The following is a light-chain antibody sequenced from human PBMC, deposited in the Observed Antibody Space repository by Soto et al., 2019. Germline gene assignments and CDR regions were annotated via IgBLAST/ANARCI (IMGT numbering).Light chain of an antibody. Sequence: AIPMTHSPSSFSASPGERVTNTCLASQGISSYLAWYQQKPGKAPKLLIYAASTLQSGVPSRFSGSGSGTDFTLTISRLEPEDFAVYYCQQYGTSPPLTFGGGTKV. CDR2: AAS. CDR3: QQYGTSPPLT. J-gene: IGKJ4*01. V-gene: IGKV1-8*01. CDR1: QGISSY.